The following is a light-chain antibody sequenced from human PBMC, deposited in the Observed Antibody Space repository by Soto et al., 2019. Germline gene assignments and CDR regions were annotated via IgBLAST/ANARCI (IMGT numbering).Light chain of an antibody. J-gene: IGLJ3*02. CDR3: ATWDDGLNHWV. CDR2: RNS. CDR1: SSNIGPNY. Sequence: QSVLTQPSSESGIPGQTVTISCSGTSSNIGPNYVYWYQQFPGTAPKLLISRNSHRPSWVPDRISGSKSATSATLAISGLRSEDEADYHCATWDDGLNHWVFGGGTKLTVL. V-gene: IGLV1-47*01.